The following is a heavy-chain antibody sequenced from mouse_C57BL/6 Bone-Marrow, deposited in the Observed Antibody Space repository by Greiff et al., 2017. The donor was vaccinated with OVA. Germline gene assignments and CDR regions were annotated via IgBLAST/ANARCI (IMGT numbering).Heavy chain of an antibody. J-gene: IGHJ1*03. D-gene: IGHD1-1*01. CDR1: GFTFSSYA. CDR3: TREGLSTTVVENWYFDV. CDR2: ISSGGDYI. Sequence: EVHLVESGEGLVKPGGSLKLSCAASGFTFSSYAMSWVRQTPEKRLEWVAYISSGGDYIYYADTVKGRFPISRDNARNTLYLQMSSLKSEDTAMYYCTREGLSTTVVENWYFDVWGTGTTVTVSS. V-gene: IGHV5-9-1*02.